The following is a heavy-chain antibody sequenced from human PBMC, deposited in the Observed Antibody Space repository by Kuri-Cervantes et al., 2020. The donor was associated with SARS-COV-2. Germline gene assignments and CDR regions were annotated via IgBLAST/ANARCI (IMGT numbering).Heavy chain of an antibody. CDR1: GGSISSGGYY. J-gene: IGHJ4*02. CDR3: ARFGIAVARSVDY. V-gene: IGHV4-30-2*01. CDR2: IYHSGST. Sequence: SETLSLTCTVSGGSISSGGYYWSWIRQPPGKGLEWIGYIYHSGSTYYNPSLKSRVTISVGTSKNQFSLKLSSVTAADTAVYYCARFGIAVARSVDYWGQGTLVTVSS. D-gene: IGHD6-19*01.